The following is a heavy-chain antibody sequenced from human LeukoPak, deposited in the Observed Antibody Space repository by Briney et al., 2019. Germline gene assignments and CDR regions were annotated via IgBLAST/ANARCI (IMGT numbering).Heavy chain of an antibody. Sequence: GGSLRLSCAASGFTFSSYSMNWVRQAPGKGLEWVSSISSSSSYIYYADSVKGRFTISRDNAKNSLYLQMNSLRAEDTAVYYCARDGAAGLYYYYHMDVWGKGTTVTISS. D-gene: IGHD6-13*01. J-gene: IGHJ6*03. CDR2: ISSSSSYI. CDR3: ARDGAAGLYYYYHMDV. V-gene: IGHV3-21*01. CDR1: GFTFSSYS.